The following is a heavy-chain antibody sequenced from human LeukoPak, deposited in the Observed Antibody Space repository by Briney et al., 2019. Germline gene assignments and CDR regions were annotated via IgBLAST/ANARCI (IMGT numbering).Heavy chain of an antibody. V-gene: IGHV3-64D*09. CDR3: VKDGYGDYTYWYFDL. CDR1: GFTFSSYA. D-gene: IGHD4-17*01. Sequence: PGGSLRLSCSASGFTFSSYAMHWARQAPGKGLEYYADSVKGRFTISRDNSKNTVYLQMSSLRAEDTAVYYCVKDGYGDYTYWYFDLWGRGTLVTVSS. J-gene: IGHJ2*01.